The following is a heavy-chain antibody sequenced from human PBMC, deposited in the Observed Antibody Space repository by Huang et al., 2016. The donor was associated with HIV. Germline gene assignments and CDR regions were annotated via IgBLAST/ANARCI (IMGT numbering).Heavy chain of an antibody. CDR1: GGSISSGGYY. V-gene: IGHV4-31*03. CDR2: ISWNSKSI. Sequence: QVQLQESGPGLVKPSQTLSLTCTVSGGSISSGGYYWGWIRQPPGKGLEWGSGISWNSKSIDYADAVKGRFTISRDNAKNSLYLEMKSLRVEDTALYYCAKDASSGYSSGHSGFKVYFFDFWGQGTLVTVSS. J-gene: IGHJ4*02. CDR3: AKDASSGYSSGHSGFKVYFFDF. D-gene: IGHD5-18*01.